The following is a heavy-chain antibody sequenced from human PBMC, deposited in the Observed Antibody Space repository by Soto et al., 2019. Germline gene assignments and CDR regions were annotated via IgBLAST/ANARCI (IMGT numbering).Heavy chain of an antibody. Sequence: LGESLKISFKGSGYSLTSYWIGWVRQMPGKGLELMGIIYPGDSDTRYSPSFQGQVTISADKSISTAYLQWSIMKASDTATYYCARFARPQYAFDMWGQGRMFTVS. V-gene: IGHV5-51*01. CDR3: ARFARPQYAFDM. J-gene: IGHJ3*02. CDR2: IYPGDSDT. D-gene: IGHD6-25*01. CDR1: GYSLTSYW.